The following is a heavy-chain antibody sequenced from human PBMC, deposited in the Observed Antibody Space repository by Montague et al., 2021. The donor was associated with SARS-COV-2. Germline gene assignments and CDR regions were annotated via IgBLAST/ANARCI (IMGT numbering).Heavy chain of an antibody. CDR1: GGSISGHY. Sequence: SETRSPTCSVSGGSISGHYWSWIRQPPGKGLEWIGNFDHSGDTKYNPSLKSRATISVDTSKNHFALRLSPVTAADTAVYYCAREFRIELWQTNWYFGLWGRGTLVTVSS. CDR3: AREFRIELWQTNWYFGL. V-gene: IGHV4-59*11. D-gene: IGHD3-16*01. CDR2: FDHSGDT. J-gene: IGHJ2*01.